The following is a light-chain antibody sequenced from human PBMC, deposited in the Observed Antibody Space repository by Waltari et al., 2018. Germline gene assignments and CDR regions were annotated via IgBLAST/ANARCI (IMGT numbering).Light chain of an antibody. Sequence: QTVVTQEPSFSVSPGGTVTLTCGLSSGSVPTRYYHTWYQQTPGQAPRTLIYSTNTRSSGVPDRFSGSILGNKAALTITGAQADDESDYYCVLYMGSGIWVFGGGTKLTVL. CDR1: SGSVPTRYY. V-gene: IGLV8-61*01. CDR3: VLYMGSGIWV. J-gene: IGLJ3*02. CDR2: STN.